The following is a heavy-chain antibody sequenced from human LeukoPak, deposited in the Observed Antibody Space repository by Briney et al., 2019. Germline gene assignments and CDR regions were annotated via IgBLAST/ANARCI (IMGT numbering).Heavy chain of an antibody. Sequence: GASVKVSCKASGYTFTGYYIHWVRQAPGQGLEYMGWINPNSGGTNYVQKFQGRVNMTRDTSISTAYMELSRLRSDDTAMYYCARDQTYYDIWSPYPYYYYYGMDVWGQGTTVTVSS. J-gene: IGHJ6*02. CDR2: INPNSGGT. V-gene: IGHV1-2*02. D-gene: IGHD3-3*01. CDR1: GYTFTGYY. CDR3: ARDQTYYDIWSPYPYYYYYGMDV.